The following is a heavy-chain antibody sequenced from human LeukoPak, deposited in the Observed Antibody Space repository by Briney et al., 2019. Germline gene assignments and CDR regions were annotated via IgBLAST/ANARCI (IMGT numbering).Heavy chain of an antibody. D-gene: IGHD6-19*01. J-gene: IGHJ4*02. CDR3: ERYSSGY. CDR2: IRYDGDNK. Sequence: GGSLRLSCTASGFTFGDYTMSWVRQAPGKGLEWVAFIRYDGDNKYYADSVKGRFTISRDNSKNTLYLQMNSLRAEDTAVYYCERYSSGYWGQGTLVTVSS. V-gene: IGHV3-30*02. CDR1: GFTFGDYT.